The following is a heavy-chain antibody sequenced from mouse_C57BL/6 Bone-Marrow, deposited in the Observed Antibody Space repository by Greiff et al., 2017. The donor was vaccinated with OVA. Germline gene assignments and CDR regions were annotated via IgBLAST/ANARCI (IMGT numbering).Heavy chain of an antibody. Sequence: EVKVVESGGGLVKPGGSLTLSCAASGFTFSDYGMHWVRQAPEKGLEWVAYISSGSSTIYYADTVKGRFTISRDNAKNTLFLQMTSLRSEDTAMYYCARGRLTGIAYWGQGTLVTVSA. J-gene: IGHJ3*01. CDR1: GFTFSDYG. CDR3: ARGRLTGIAY. CDR2: ISSGSSTI. D-gene: IGHD4-1*01. V-gene: IGHV5-17*01.